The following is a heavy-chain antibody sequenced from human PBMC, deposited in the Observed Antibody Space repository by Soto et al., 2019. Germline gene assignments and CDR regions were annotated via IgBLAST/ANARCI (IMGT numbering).Heavy chain of an antibody. Sequence: QVQLQESGPGLVKPSETLSLTCTVSGGSISSYYWSWIRQPPGKGLEWIGYIYYSGSTTYNPSLKSRVPISVATSKNQFSLSLSSVTAADTAVYYCARWLYGYVDYWGQGTLVTVSS. V-gene: IGHV4-59*01. J-gene: IGHJ4*02. D-gene: IGHD3-10*01. CDR2: IYYSGST. CDR1: GGSISSYY. CDR3: ARWLYGYVDY.